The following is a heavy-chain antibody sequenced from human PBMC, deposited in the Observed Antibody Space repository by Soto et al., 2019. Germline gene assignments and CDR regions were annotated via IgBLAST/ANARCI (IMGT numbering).Heavy chain of an antibody. V-gene: IGHV4-39*01. J-gene: IGHJ6*02. CDR1: GGSISSSSYY. CDR3: ARVGGYCSGGSCYYYYGMDV. D-gene: IGHD2-15*01. CDR2: IYYSGST. Sequence: QLQLQESGPGLVKPSETLSLTCTVSGGSISSSSYYWGWIRQPPGKGLEWIGSIYYSGSTYYNPSLKSRVTISVDTSKNQFSLKLSSVTAADTAVYYCARVGGYCSGGSCYYYYGMDVWGQGTTVTVSS.